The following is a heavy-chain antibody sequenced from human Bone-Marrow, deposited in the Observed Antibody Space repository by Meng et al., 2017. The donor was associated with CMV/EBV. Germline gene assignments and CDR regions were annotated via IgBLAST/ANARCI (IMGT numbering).Heavy chain of an antibody. CDR3: ARDKGYGMDV. CDR1: GFTFSSYG. J-gene: IGHJ6*02. CDR2: IGTAGDT. V-gene: IGHV3-13*01. Sequence: GESLKISCAASGFTFSSYGMHWVRQAPGKGLEWVSAIGTAGDTYYPGSVKGRFTISRENAKNSLYLQMNSLRAGDTAVYYCARDKGYGMDVWGQGTTVTVSS.